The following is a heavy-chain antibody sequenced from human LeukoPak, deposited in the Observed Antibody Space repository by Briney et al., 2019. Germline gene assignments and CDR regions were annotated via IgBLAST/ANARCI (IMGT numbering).Heavy chain of an antibody. CDR1: GYTFTSYG. CDR2: ISAYNGNT. D-gene: IGHD3-10*01. CDR3: ARGGLGGYYGSGSYYPYYFDY. V-gene: IGHV1-18*01. Sequence: ASVKVSCKASGYTFTSYGISWVRQAPGQGLEWMGWISAYNGNTNYAQKLQGRVTMTTDTSTSTAYMELRSLRSDDTAVYYCARGGLGGYYGSGSYYPYYFDYWGQGTLVTVSS. J-gene: IGHJ4*02.